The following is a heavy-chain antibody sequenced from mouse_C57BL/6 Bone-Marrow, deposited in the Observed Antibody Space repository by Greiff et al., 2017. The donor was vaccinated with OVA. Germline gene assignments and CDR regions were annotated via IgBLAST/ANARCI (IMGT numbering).Heavy chain of an antibody. J-gene: IGHJ3*01. CDR2: INPNNGGT. CDR3: ARGSSLAY. CDR1: GYTFTDYN. V-gene: IGHV1-18*01. Sequence: SGPELVKPGASVKIPCKASGYTFTDYNMDWVKQSHGKSLEWIGDINPNNGGTIYNQKFKGKATLTVDKSSSTAYMELRSLTSEDTAVYYCARGSSLAYWGQGTLVTVSA. D-gene: IGHD1-1*01.